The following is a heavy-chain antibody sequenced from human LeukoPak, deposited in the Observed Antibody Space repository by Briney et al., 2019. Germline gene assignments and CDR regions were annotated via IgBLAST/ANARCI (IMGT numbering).Heavy chain of an antibody. J-gene: IGHJ4*02. CDR1: GYTFTSYG. D-gene: IGHD6-13*01. CDR3: ASGEYSSSWSQYYFDY. Sequence: ASVKVSCKASGYTFTSYGISWVRQAPGQGLEWMGWISAYNGNTNYAQKLQGRVTMTTDTSTSTAYMELRSLRSDDTAVYYCASGEYSSSWSQYYFDYWGQGTLVTVSS. CDR2: ISAYNGNT. V-gene: IGHV1-18*01.